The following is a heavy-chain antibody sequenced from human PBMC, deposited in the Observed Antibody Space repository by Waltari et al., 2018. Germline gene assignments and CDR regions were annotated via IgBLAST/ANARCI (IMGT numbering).Heavy chain of an antibody. D-gene: IGHD5-12*01. V-gene: IGHV3-23*04. Sequence: EVQLVESGGDLVQPGGSLRLSCAAAGFTFSSCAMNWVRPAPGTGLEWVSTVSGRGRNTYAADAVTGRFTTSRDNSKNTLSLQLNILKAEETAGYYCAKELGGYNTPIDYWGQGTLVTVSS. CDR3: AKELGGYNTPIDY. CDR2: VSGRGRNT. J-gene: IGHJ4*02. CDR1: GFTFSSCA.